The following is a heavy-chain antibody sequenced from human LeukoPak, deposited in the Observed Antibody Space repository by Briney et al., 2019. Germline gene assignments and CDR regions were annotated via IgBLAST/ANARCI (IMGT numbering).Heavy chain of an antibody. CDR1: GYTFTSYD. CDR2: MNPNSGNT. V-gene: IGHV1-8*01. J-gene: IGHJ6*02. CDR3: ARVLVDTATPTTPYYYYGMDV. D-gene: IGHD5-18*01. Sequence: GSVKVSCKASGYTFTSYDINWVRQATGQGLEWMGWMNPNSGNTGYAQKFQGRVTMTRNTSISTAYMELSSLRSEDTAVYYCARVLVDTATPTTPYYYYGMDVWGQGTTVTVSS.